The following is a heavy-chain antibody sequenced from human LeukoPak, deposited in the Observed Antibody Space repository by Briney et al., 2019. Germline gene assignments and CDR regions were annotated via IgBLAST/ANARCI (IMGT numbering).Heavy chain of an antibody. Sequence: GGSLRLSCAASGFTFSSYGMSWVRQAPGKGLEWVSAISGSGGSTYYADSVKGRFTISRDNSKNTLYLQMNSLRAEDTAVYYCAKGILGATHGTDYWGQGTLVTVSS. J-gene: IGHJ4*02. CDR3: AKGILGATHGTDY. CDR2: ISGSGGST. D-gene: IGHD1-26*01. CDR1: GFTFSSYG. V-gene: IGHV3-23*01.